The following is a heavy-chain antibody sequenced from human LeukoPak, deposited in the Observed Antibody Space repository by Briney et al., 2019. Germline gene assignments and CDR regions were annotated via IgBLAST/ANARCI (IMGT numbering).Heavy chain of an antibody. CDR2: IYPGDSDT. CDR1: GYTFTTSW. Sequence: GESLKISCKGSGYTFTTSWIGWVRQMPGKGLEWMGIIYPGDSDTRYSPSFQGQVTISADKSIGTAYLQWSSLKASDTAMYYCARLGYCTNGICYSYDYWGQGTLVTVSS. CDR3: ARLGYCTNGICYSYDY. J-gene: IGHJ4*02. V-gene: IGHV5-51*01. D-gene: IGHD2-8*01.